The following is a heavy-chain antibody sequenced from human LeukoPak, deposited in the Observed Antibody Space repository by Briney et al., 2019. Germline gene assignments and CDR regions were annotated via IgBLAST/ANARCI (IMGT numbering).Heavy chain of an antibody. V-gene: IGHV1-24*01. Sequence: ASVKVSCKVSGNTLTELSMHWVRQAPGKGLEWMGGFDPEDGETIYAQKFQGRVTMTEDTSTDKAYMDLNSLRSEDTAVYYCATNLATVVTPAYYWGQGTLVTVSS. CDR2: FDPEDGET. D-gene: IGHD4-23*01. CDR3: ATNLATVVTPAYY. J-gene: IGHJ4*02. CDR1: GNTLTELS.